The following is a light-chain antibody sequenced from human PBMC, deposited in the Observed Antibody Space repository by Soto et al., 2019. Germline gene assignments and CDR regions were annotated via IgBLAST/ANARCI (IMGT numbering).Light chain of an antibody. CDR3: GSYTSSSTYV. J-gene: IGLJ1*01. CDR2: DVS. Sequence: QSALTQPASVSGSPGQSITISCTGTSSDVGGYNYVSWYQQHAGKAPKLMIYDVSNRPSGVSNRFSGSKSGNTASLTISGLQAEDEADYYCGSYTSSSTYVFGTGTKLTVL. CDR1: SSDVGGYNY. V-gene: IGLV2-14*01.